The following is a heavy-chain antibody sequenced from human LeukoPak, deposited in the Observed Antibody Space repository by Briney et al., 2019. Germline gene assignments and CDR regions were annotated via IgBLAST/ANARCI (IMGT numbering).Heavy chain of an antibody. CDR2: INQDGSEK. V-gene: IGHV3-7*01. D-gene: IGHD1-14*01. J-gene: IGHJ4*02. Sequence: GGSLRLSCAASGFTFTTYGINWVRQAPGKRREWVAVINQDGSEKYYVDSVKGRFTISRDNAKNSLYLQMNSLRAEDTAVYYCARDFRNAGDYWGQGTLVTVSS. CDR3: ARDFRNAGDY. CDR1: GFTFTTYG.